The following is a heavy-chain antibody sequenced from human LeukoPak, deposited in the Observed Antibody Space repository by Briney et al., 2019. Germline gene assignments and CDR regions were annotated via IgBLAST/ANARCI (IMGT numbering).Heavy chain of an antibody. CDR2: ISSSSSYI. D-gene: IGHD3-22*01. Sequence: PGGSLRLSCAASGFTFSSYSMNWVRQAPGKGLEWVSSISSSSSYIYYADSVKGRFTISRDNAKNSLYLQMNSLRAEDTAVYYCARRMIVAVGAFDIWGQGTMVTVSS. V-gene: IGHV3-21*01. CDR3: ARRMIVAVGAFDI. J-gene: IGHJ3*02. CDR1: GFTFSSYS.